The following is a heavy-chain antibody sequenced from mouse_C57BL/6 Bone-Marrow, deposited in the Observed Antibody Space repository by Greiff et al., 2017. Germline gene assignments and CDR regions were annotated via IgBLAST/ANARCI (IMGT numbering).Heavy chain of an antibody. CDR3: AVVATWRSYYFDY. Sequence: EVQLQQSGPVLVKPGASVKMSCKASGYTFTDYYMNWVKQSHGKSLEWIGVINPYNGGTCYNQKFKGKATLTVDKSSSTAYMELNSLTSEDSAVYYCAVVATWRSYYFDYWGQGTTLTVSS. J-gene: IGHJ2*01. CDR1: GYTFTDYY. D-gene: IGHD1-1*01. V-gene: IGHV1-19*01. CDR2: INPYNGGT.